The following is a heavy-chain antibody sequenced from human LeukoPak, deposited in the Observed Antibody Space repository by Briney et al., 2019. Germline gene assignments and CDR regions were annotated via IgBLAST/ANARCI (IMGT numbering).Heavy chain of an antibody. V-gene: IGHV3-7*01. CDR2: IKQDGSEK. D-gene: IGHD1-20*01. CDR1: GFTFSSYW. CDR3: ATGITGTKRVGYFDY. J-gene: IGHJ4*02. Sequence: GGSLRLSCAASGFTFSSYWMSWVRQAPGKGLKWVANIKQDGSEKYYVDSVKGRFTISRDNAKNSLYLQMNSLRAEDTAVYYCATGITGTKRVGYFDYWGQGTLVTVSS.